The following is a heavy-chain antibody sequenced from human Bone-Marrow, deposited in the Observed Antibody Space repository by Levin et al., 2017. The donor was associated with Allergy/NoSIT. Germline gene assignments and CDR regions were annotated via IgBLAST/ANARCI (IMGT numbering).Heavy chain of an antibody. D-gene: IGHD1-14*01. CDR3: ARAAGSLNLDY. Sequence: LAGGSLRLSCAAAGFTFSAHWMHWVRQAPGKGLVWVSHIKSDGSSTMYADSVKGRFTISRDNAKNTLYLQMNSLRAEDTALYYCARAAGSLNLDYWGQGILVTVSS. CDR2: IKSDGSST. CDR1: GFTFSAHW. V-gene: IGHV3-74*03. J-gene: IGHJ4*02.